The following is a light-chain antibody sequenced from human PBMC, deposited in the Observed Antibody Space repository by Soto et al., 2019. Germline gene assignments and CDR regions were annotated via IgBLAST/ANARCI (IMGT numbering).Light chain of an antibody. V-gene: IGKV3-15*01. Sequence: EIEMTQSPSSLSVSAGERVTLSCRASQSVSSTLAWYQQKPGQAPRLLIYGASTRATGIPARFSGSGSGTEFTLTISILQSEDFAVYYCQQYNNWPRTFGQGTKVDI. CDR3: QQYNNWPRT. CDR2: GAS. CDR1: QSVSST. J-gene: IGKJ1*01.